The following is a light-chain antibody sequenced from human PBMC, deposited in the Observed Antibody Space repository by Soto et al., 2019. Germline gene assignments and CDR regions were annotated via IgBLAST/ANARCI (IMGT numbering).Light chain of an antibody. CDR2: GAS. CDR3: QQYGSSPRT. V-gene: IGKV3-20*01. CDR1: QSVSSR. Sequence: VLTQSPGTLSLSPGERATLSCRASQSVSSRLAWYQHKSGQAPRLLIYGASSRATGIPDRFSGSGSGTDFTLTISRLEPEDFAVYYCQQYGSSPRTFGQGTKVDI. J-gene: IGKJ1*01.